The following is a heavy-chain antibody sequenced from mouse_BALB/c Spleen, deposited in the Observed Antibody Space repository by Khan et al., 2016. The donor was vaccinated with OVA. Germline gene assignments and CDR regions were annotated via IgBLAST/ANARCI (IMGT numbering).Heavy chain of an antibody. Sequence: DLVMPGAAVTLSCKASGYTFTSYGINWIKQRPGQGLEWIGRIAPGSGSTSSNDMFKGKATLTVDASSSTAYIQLSSLSSEDSAVYFCARSNYYGSGLYAMDYWGQGTSVTVSS. J-gene: IGHJ4*01. V-gene: IGHV1S41*01. CDR3: ARSNYYGSGLYAMDY. CDR1: GYTFTSYG. D-gene: IGHD1-1*01. CDR2: IAPGSGST.